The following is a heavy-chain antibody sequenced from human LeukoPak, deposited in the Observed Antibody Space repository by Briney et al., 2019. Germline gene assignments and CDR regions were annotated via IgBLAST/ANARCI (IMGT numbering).Heavy chain of an antibody. J-gene: IGHJ6*03. CDR3: AKVRSSSRPYYYMDV. CDR1: GFTLSSYA. V-gene: IGHV3-23*01. Sequence: GGSLRLSCAASGFTLSSYAMSWVRQAPGKGLEWVSAISGSGGSTYYADSVKGRFTISRDNSKNTLYLQMNSLRAEDTAVYYCAKVRSSSRPYYYMDVWGKGTTVTVSS. CDR2: ISGSGGST. D-gene: IGHD6-13*01.